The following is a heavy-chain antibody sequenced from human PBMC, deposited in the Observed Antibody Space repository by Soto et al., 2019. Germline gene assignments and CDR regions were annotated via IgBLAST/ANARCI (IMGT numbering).Heavy chain of an antibody. CDR1: GYTFTNYG. CDR3: ERGVGSGTYYNQYNWFDP. D-gene: IGHD3-10*01. Sequence: QVQLVQSGAEVKKPGASVKVSCKASGYTFTNYGISWVRQAPGQGLEWMGWINTYNGNTNHAQKLQGRVTMTTDTXTXTXXMEMRSLRSDDTAVYYCERGVGSGTYYNQYNWFDPWGQGTLVTVSS. J-gene: IGHJ5*02. CDR2: INTYNGNT. V-gene: IGHV1-18*01.